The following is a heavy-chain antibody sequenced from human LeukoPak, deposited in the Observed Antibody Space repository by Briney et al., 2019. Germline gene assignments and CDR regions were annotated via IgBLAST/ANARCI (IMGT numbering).Heavy chain of an antibody. CDR3: AKARGLIGGAFDI. CDR2: VSWDGDTT. D-gene: IGHD3-22*01. V-gene: IGHV3-43*01. CDR1: GFTFDDYI. J-gene: IGHJ3*02. Sequence: LPGGSLRLSCAASGFTFDDYIMHWVRQAPGKGLEWVSLVSWDGDTTYYADSVKGRFTISRDNSKNSLYLQMNSLRTEDTALYYCAKARGLIGGAFDIWGQGTMVTVSS.